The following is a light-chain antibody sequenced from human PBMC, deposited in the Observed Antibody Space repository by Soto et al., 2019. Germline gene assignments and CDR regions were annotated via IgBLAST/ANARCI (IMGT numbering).Light chain of an antibody. CDR1: SSDVGGYNY. CDR2: EVT. J-gene: IGLJ1*01. CDR3: SSFASSSTDV. V-gene: IGLV2-14*01. Sequence: QSVLTQPASVSGSPGQSITISCTGTSSDVGGYNYVCWYQQYPGKAPKLLIYEVTNRPSGVSSRFSGSKSGNTASLTISGLQAEDEADYYCSSFASSSTDVFGTGTNATVL.